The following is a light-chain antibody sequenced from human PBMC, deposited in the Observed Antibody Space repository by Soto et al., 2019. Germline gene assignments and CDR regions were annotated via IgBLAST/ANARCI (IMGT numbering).Light chain of an antibody. CDR3: QQYGSSPHN. J-gene: IGKJ2*01. V-gene: IGKV3-20*01. Sequence: ELVLTQSPGTLSLSPGERATISCRASQSVSSSYLAWYQHKPGQTPRLLIYGVSSRATGIPDRFSGSGSGTDFTLTISRLEPEDFAVYYCQQYGSSPHNFGQGTKLEIK. CDR1: QSVSSSY. CDR2: GVS.